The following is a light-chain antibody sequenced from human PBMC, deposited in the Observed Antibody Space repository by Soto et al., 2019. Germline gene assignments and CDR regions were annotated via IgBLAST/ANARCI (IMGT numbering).Light chain of an antibody. Sequence: QSVLTQPASVSGSPGQSITISCTGTSSDVGGYNDVSWYQQHPVKAPKLMIYEVSNRPSGVSNRFSGSKSGNTASLTISGLQAEDEADYYCSSYTSSSTLLVFGGGTKLTVL. V-gene: IGLV2-14*01. CDR2: EVS. CDR1: SSDVGGYND. J-gene: IGLJ2*01. CDR3: SSYTSSSTLLV.